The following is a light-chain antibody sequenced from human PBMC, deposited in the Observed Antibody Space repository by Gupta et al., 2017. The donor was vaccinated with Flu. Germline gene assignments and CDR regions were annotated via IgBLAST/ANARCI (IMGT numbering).Light chain of an antibody. CDR3: RQEGTYPPT. CDR1: QDIGDR. V-gene: IGKV1-17*01. CDR2: ASS. Sequence: DIQMTQSPSSLSASGGDRVTLTCRAGQDIGDRLGWYQQKPGQAPKRLMSASSSRASGVPSRFSGSGSGTDFTLTIDSLKPEDSATYFCRQEGTYPPTFGQGTKVEV. J-gene: IGKJ1*01.